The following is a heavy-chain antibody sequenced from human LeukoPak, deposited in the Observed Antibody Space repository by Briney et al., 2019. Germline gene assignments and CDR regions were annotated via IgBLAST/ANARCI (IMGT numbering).Heavy chain of an antibody. CDR2: IKEDGRET. CDR3: ARNPLRRNDY. V-gene: IGHV3-7*02. Sequence: GGSLRLSCGASRFTLSTYWMSWARQAPGKGLEWVATIKEDGRETYYVDSVKGRFTISRDNAKNSLYLQMSRSSAEDTAVYYCARNPLRRNDYWGQGTLLTVSS. J-gene: IGHJ4*02. CDR1: RFTLSTYW.